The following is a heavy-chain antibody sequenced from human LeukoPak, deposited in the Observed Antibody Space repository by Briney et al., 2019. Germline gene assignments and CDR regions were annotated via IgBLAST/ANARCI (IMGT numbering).Heavy chain of an antibody. CDR3: AKLRPGIAVAGRGFFDY. V-gene: IGHV3-7*01. D-gene: IGHD6-19*01. CDR2: IKQAGSEK. J-gene: IGHJ4*02. CDR1: VVAFIGDL. Sequence: VGSLSLSCAASVVAFIGDLVSSGRQAPGKGVGGVGNIKQAGSEKYYEATVKGRFTIPRDNAKTSPYLQMNRLRAEATAVYYCAKLRPGIAVAGRGFFDYWGQGTLVTVSS.